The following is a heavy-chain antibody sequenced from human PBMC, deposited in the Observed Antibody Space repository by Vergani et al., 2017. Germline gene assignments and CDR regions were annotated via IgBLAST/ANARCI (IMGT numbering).Heavy chain of an antibody. CDR2: INPSGGST. Sequence: QVQLVQSGAEVKKPGASVKVSCKASEYTFTSYYMHWVRQAPGQGLEWMGIINPSGGSTSYAQKFQGRVTMTRDTSTSTVYMELSSLRSEDTAVYYCARGDYAKGGYYYYYGMDVWGQGTTVTVSS. D-gene: IGHD4-17*01. CDR3: ARGDYAKGGYYYYYGMDV. J-gene: IGHJ6*02. V-gene: IGHV1-46*03. CDR1: EYTFTSYY.